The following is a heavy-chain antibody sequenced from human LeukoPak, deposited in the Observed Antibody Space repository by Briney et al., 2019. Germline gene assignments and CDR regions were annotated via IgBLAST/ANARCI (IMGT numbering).Heavy chain of an antibody. CDR2: ISSSSSYI. J-gene: IGHJ4*02. D-gene: IGHD2-2*01. V-gene: IGHV3-21*01. CDR3: ARAGDIVVVPAARPFDY. Sequence: GGSLRLSCAASGFTFSSYSMNWVRQAPGKGLEWVSSISSSSSYIYYPDSVKGRFTISRDNAKNSLYLQINSLRAEDTDVYYCARAGDIVVVPAARPFDYWGQGNLVTVSS. CDR1: GFTFSSYS.